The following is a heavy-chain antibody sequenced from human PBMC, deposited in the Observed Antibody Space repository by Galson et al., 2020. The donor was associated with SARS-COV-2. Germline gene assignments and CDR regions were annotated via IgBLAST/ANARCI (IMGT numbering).Heavy chain of an antibody. D-gene: IGHD3-10*01. CDR2: IDWDDDK. CDR3: ARSSRGVAFDP. J-gene: IGHJ5*02. CDR1: GFSLSTSRMC. V-gene: IGHV2-70*11. Sequence: SGPLVKPTQTLTLTCTFSGFSLSTSRMCVSWIRQPPGKALEWLARIDWDDDKYYSTSLKTRLTISKDTSKNQVVLTMTNMDPVDTATYYCARSSRGVAFDPWGQGTLVTVSS.